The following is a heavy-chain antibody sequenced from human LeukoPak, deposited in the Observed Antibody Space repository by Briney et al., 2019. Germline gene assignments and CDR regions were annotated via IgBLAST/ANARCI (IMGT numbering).Heavy chain of an antibody. CDR3: ARLARETNGDF. J-gene: IGHJ4*02. CDR1: GFTLSSYA. CDR2: ISVSGNT. Sequence: GGSLRLSCAASGFTLSSYAMSWVRQAPGKGLEWVSAISVSGNTYHADSVKGRFTISRDSSKNTLYLQMNSLRAEDTAVYYCARLARETNGDFWGQGTLVTVSS. D-gene: IGHD2-8*01. V-gene: IGHV3-23*01.